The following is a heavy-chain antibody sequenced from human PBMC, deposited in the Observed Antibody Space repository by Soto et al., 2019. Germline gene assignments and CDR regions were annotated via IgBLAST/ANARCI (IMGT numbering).Heavy chain of an antibody. V-gene: IGHV1-24*01. CDR3: ATGRYWKPETTSWFDP. CDR2: FDPEDGET. J-gene: IGHJ5*02. CDR1: GYTLNELS. D-gene: IGHD1-26*01. Sequence: GASVKVSCKVSGYTLNELSMHWVRQAPGKGLEWMGGFDPEDGETIYAQKLQGRVTMTEDTSTDTAYMELSSLRSEDTAAYYCATGRYWKPETTSWFDPWGQGTLVTVSS.